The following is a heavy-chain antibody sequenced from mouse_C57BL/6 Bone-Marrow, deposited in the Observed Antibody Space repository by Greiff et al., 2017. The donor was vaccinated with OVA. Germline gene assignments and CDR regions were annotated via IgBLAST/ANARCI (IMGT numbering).Heavy chain of an antibody. CDR1: GYAFTNYL. Sequence: QVQLKQSGAELVRPGTSVKVSCKASGYAFTNYLIEWVKQRPGQGLEWIGVINPGSGGTNYNEKFKGKATLTADKSSSTAYMQRSSLTSEDSAVYFCARRRKPYFDYWGQGTTLTVSS. V-gene: IGHV1-54*01. CDR2: INPGSGGT. CDR3: ARRRKPYFDY. J-gene: IGHJ2*01.